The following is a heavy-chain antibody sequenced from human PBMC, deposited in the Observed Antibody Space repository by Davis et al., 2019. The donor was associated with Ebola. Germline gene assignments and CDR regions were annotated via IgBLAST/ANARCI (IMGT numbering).Heavy chain of an antibody. J-gene: IGHJ6*04. CDR2: INAGNGNT. Sequence: ASVKVSCKASGYTFTSYAMHWVRQAPGQRLEWMGWINAGNGNTKYSQKFQGRVTITRDTSARTAYMELSSLRSEDTAVYYCALRSIASHSMDVWGKGTTVTVSS. CDR1: GYTFTSYA. CDR3: ALRSIASHSMDV. V-gene: IGHV1-3*01. D-gene: IGHD6-6*01.